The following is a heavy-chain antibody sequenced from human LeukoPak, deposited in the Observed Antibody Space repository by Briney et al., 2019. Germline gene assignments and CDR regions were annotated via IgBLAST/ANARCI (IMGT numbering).Heavy chain of an antibody. CDR2: ISGSGGST. CDR1: GFTFSSYS. J-gene: IGHJ4*02. Sequence: GGSLRLSCAASGFTFSSYSMNWVRQAPGKGLEWVSAISGSGGSTYYADSVKGRFTISRDNSKNTLYLQMNSLRAEDTAVYYCAKAVAGYFDYWGQGTLVTVSS. CDR3: AKAVAGYFDY. V-gene: IGHV3-23*01. D-gene: IGHD6-19*01.